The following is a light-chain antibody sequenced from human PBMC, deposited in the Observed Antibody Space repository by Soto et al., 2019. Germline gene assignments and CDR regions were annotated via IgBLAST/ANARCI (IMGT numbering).Light chain of an antibody. CDR3: QQYNSYRA. CDR2: KAS. J-gene: IGKJ1*01. Sequence: DIQMTQSPATLSASVGDRGTITCRASQSISSWLAGFQQKPGKAPKLLIHKASSLESGVPSRFRGSGSGTEFTLTIRSLQPDDFGTYYCQQYNSYRAFGQGTKVEIK. V-gene: IGKV1-5*03. CDR1: QSISSW.